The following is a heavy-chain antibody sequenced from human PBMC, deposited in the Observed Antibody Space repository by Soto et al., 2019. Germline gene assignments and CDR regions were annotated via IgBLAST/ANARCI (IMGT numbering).Heavy chain of an antibody. CDR3: ARNPGGDFWSGYYIR. D-gene: IGHD3-3*01. J-gene: IGHJ4*02. CDR1: GGSISRYY. CDR2: IYYSGST. Sequence: SETLSLTCTVSGGSISRYYWSWIRQPPGKGLEWIGYIYYSGSTNYNPSLKSRVTISVDTSKNQFSLKLSSVTAADTAVYYCARNPGGDFWSGYYIRWGQGTLVTSPQ. V-gene: IGHV4-59*01.